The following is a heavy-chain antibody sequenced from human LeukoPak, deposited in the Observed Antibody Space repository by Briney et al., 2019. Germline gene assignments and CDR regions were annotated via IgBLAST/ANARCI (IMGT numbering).Heavy chain of an antibody. CDR2: ISGSGGST. Sequence: GGSLRLSCAASGFTFSSYAMSWVRQAPGKGLEWVSAISGSGGSTYYADSVKGRFTISRDNSKNTLYLQMNSLRAEDTAVYYCAKLPLLWFGELLSRLNWFDPRGQGTLVTVSS. CDR3: AKLPLLWFGELLSRLNWFDP. J-gene: IGHJ5*02. D-gene: IGHD3-10*01. CDR1: GFTFSSYA. V-gene: IGHV3-23*01.